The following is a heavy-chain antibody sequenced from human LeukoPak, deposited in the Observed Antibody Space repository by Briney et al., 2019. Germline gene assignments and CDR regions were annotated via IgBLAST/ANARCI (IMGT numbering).Heavy chain of an antibody. Sequence: ASVKVSCKASGGTFSSYAISWVRQAPGQGLEWMGRIIPILGIANYAQKLQGRVTITADKSTSTAYMELSSLRSEDTAVYYCATRGDGYPPGGDYWGQGTLVTVSS. CDR3: ATRGDGYPPGGDY. J-gene: IGHJ4*02. CDR2: IIPILGIA. D-gene: IGHD5-24*01. V-gene: IGHV1-69*04. CDR1: GGTFSSYA.